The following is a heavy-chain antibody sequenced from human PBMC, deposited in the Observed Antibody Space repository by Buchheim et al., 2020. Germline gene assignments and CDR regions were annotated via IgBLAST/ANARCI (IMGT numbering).Heavy chain of an antibody. CDR1: GFTFSSDW. J-gene: IGHJ6*02. V-gene: IGHV3-74*01. Sequence: EERLVESGGGLGQPGGSLRLSCAASGFTFSSDWMHWVRQAPGKGLVWVSRINPVGSDTTYADSVKGLFTISRDNGRNRTYLQMNSLRGEDTAIYYCTRSANFFRGMDVWGQGTT. D-gene: IGHD2-15*01. CDR2: INPVGSDT. CDR3: TRSANFFRGMDV.